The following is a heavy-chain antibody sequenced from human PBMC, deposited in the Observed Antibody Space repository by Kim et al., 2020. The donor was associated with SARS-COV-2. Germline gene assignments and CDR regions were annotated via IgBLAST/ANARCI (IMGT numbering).Heavy chain of an antibody. J-gene: IGHJ5*02. Sequence: KSRVTISVDTSKNQVSLKMSSVTAADTAVYYCARVVSNKGGYDRAWVFDPWGQGTLVTVSS. V-gene: IGHV4-31*02. D-gene: IGHD5-12*01. CDR3: ARVVSNKGGYDRAWVFDP.